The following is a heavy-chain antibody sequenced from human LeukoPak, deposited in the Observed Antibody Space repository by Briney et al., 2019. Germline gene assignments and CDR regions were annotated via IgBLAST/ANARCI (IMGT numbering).Heavy chain of an antibody. CDR2: IWHDGSAE. D-gene: IGHD6-19*01. J-gene: IGHJ4*02. Sequence: GGSLRLSCAASGFTFSGYGIHWVRQAPGKGLEWVAVIWHDGSAEFYVDSVKGRFRISRDDSKNTVYLQMNSLIAKDTARYYCAKDTTGGWSGYFDSWGQGTLVTVSS. V-gene: IGHV3-33*06. CDR1: GFTFSGYG. CDR3: AKDTTGGWSGYFDS.